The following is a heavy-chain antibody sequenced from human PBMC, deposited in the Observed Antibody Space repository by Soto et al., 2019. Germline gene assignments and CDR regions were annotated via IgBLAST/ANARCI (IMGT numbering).Heavy chain of an antibody. CDR2: IYYSGST. V-gene: IGHV4-61*01. D-gene: IGHD3-10*01. Sequence: PSETLSLTCTVSGDSISSCNYYWGWIRQPPGKGLEWIGYIYYSGSTNYNPSLKSRVTISVDTSKNQFSLKLSSVTAADTAVYYAAGQPQPYDAFDIWGQGTMVTVSS. CDR1: GDSISSCNYY. CDR3: AGQPQPYDAFDI. J-gene: IGHJ3*02.